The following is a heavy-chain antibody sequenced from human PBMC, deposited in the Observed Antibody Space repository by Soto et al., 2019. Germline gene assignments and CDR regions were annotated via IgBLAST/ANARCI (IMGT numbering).Heavy chain of an antibody. D-gene: IGHD3-10*01. V-gene: IGHV4-31*03. Sequence: SETLSLTCTVSGGSISSGGYYWSWIRQHPGKGLEWIGYIYYSGSTYYNPSLKSRVTISVDTSKNQFSLKLSSVTAADTAVYYCARDKKLLWFGESVIYMDVWGKGTTVTVSS. CDR2: IYYSGST. J-gene: IGHJ6*03. CDR3: ARDKKLLWFGESVIYMDV. CDR1: GGSISSGGYY.